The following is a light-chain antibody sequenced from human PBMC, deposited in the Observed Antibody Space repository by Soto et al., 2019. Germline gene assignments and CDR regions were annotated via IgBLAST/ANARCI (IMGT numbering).Light chain of an antibody. Sequence: QSALTQPRSVSGSPGQSVTISCTGTSSDVGGYNYVSWYQQHPGKAPKLMIYDVGKRPSGVPDRFSGSKSGNTASLTISGLQAEDEADDYCCSYAGSYTDVFGTGTKLTVL. CDR1: SSDVGGYNY. CDR3: CSYAGSYTDV. CDR2: DVG. J-gene: IGLJ1*01. V-gene: IGLV2-11*01.